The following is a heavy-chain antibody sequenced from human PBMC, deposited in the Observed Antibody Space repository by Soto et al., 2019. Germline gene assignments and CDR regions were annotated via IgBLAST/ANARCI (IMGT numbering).Heavy chain of an antibody. CDR3: ARDKGITMIVGYAFDI. Sequence: GASVKVSCKASGGTFSSYAISCVRQAPGQGLEWMGGIIPIFGTANYAQKFQGRVTITADKSTSTAYMELSSLRSEDTAVYYCARDKGITMIVGYAFDIWGQGTMVTVSS. D-gene: IGHD3-22*01. CDR2: IIPIFGTA. V-gene: IGHV1-69*06. J-gene: IGHJ3*02. CDR1: GGTFSSYA.